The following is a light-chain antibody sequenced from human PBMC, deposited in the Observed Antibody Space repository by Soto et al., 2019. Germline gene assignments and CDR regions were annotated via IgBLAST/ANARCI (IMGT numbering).Light chain of an antibody. CDR1: QSVSSS. CDR2: GAS. Sequence: EIVMTQSPGTLSVSPGERATLSCRASQSVSSSLAWYQQKPGQAPRLLIYGASTRATGIPDRFSGSGSGTEFTLTISSLQSEDFAVYYCQQYETWPPLTFGGGTKVEIK. CDR3: QQYETWPPLT. V-gene: IGKV3-15*01. J-gene: IGKJ4*01.